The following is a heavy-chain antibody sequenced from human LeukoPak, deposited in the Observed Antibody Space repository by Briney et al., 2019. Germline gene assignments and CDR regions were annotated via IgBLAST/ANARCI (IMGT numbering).Heavy chain of an antibody. CDR2: ISGSGGST. CDR1: GFTFSSYA. D-gene: IGHD6-13*01. CDR3: AKRSYDYSSPYYYYMDV. J-gene: IGHJ6*03. V-gene: IGHV3-23*01. Sequence: GGSLRLSCAASGFTFSSYAMSWVRQAPGKGLEWVSAISGSGGSTYYADSVKGRFTISRDSSKNTLYLQMNSLRAEDTAVYYCAKRSYDYSSPYYYYMDVWGKGTTVTVSS.